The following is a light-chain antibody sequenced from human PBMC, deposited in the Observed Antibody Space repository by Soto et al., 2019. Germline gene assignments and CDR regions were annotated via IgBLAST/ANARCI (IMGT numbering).Light chain of an antibody. Sequence: QSVLPQPPSASGTPGQRVTISCSGSNSNIGSNTVNWYQQLPKTAPKLLIYSNNQRPSGVPDRFSGSKSGTSASLAISGLQSGDEADYYCAAWYDSLNCLVFGGGTKLTVL. CDR1: NSNIGSNT. CDR3: AAWYDSLNCLV. CDR2: SNN. J-gene: IGLJ2*01. V-gene: IGLV1-44*01.